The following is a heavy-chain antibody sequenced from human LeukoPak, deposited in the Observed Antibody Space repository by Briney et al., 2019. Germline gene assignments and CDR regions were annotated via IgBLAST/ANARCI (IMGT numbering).Heavy chain of an antibody. Sequence: GGSLRLSCAASGFTFSSYAMSWVRQAPGKGLEWVSAISGSGGSTYYADSVKGRFTISRDNSRNTLYLQMNSLRAEDTAVYYCARVRGGGLVPPDIWGQGTMVTVSS. CDR3: ARVRGGGLVPPDI. D-gene: IGHD3-22*01. CDR1: GFTFSSYA. J-gene: IGHJ3*02. V-gene: IGHV3-23*01. CDR2: ISGSGGST.